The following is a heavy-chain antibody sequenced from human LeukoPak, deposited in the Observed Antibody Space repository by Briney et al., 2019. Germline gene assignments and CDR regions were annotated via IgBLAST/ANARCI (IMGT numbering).Heavy chain of an antibody. V-gene: IGHV3-23*01. CDR2: ISGSGGST. J-gene: IGHJ5*02. D-gene: IGHD6-19*01. CDR1: GFTFSSYA. Sequence: PGGSLRLSCATSGFTFSSYAMSWVRQAPGKGPEWVSAISGSGGSTYYADSVKGRFTITRDNSKNTLDLQMNSLRGEDTAVYYCATDQRGSGWFDPWGQGTPVTVSS. CDR3: ATDQRGSGWFDP.